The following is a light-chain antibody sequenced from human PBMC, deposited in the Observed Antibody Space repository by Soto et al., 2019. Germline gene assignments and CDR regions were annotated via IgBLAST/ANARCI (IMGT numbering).Light chain of an antibody. CDR2: DVN. J-gene: IGLJ2*01. Sequence: QSALTQPASVSGSPGQSITISCTGTTNDVGGYNYVSWYQQHPGNAPKLMIYDVNNRPSGVSNRFSGSKSGNTASLTISGLQAEDEADYYCSSYTSSSIMVFGGGTKLTVL. CDR3: SSYTSSSIMV. V-gene: IGLV2-14*03. CDR1: TNDVGGYNY.